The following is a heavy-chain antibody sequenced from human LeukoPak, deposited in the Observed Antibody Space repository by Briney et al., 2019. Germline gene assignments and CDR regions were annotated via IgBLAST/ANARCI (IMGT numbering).Heavy chain of an antibody. CDR1: GSTFSSYA. V-gene: IGHV3-30-3*01. J-gene: IGHJ4*02. D-gene: IGHD3-22*01. CDR2: ISYDGSNK. CDR3: ASPVSYDSRSYYFDY. Sequence: GGSLRLSCAASGSTFSSYAMHWVRQAPGKGLEWVAVISYDGSNKYYADSVKGRFTISRDNSKNTLYLQMNSLRAEDTAVYYCASPVSYDSRSYYFDYWGQGTLVTVSS.